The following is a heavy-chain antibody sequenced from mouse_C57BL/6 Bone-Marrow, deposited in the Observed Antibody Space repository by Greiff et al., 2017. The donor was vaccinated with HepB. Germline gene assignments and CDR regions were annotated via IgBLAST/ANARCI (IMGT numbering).Heavy chain of an antibody. CDR3: ARALITTVVANYAMDY. Sequence: VQLKESGPELVKPGASVKIPCKASGYTFTDYNMDWVKQSHGKSLEWIGDINPNNGGTIYNQKFKGKATLTVDKSSSTAYMELRSLTSEDTAVYYCARALITTVVANYAMDYWGQGTSVTVSS. D-gene: IGHD1-1*01. CDR2: INPNNGGT. CDR1: GYTFTDYN. V-gene: IGHV1-18*01. J-gene: IGHJ4*01.